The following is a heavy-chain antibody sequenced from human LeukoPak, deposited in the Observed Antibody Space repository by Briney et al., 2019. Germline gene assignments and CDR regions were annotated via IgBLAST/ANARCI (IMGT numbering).Heavy chain of an antibody. CDR2: ISSGSSAI. CDR1: GFTFTTYS. V-gene: IGHV3-21*01. Sequence: GGSLRLPCEASGFTFTTYSITWVRLAPGKGLEWVSIISSGSSAIFSADALKGRFTISRDDAKNLLYLDMNSLRAEDTAVYYCARGHTAVTRHFDFWGQGTLVTVSS. D-gene: IGHD4-17*01. J-gene: IGHJ4*02. CDR3: ARGHTAVTRHFDF.